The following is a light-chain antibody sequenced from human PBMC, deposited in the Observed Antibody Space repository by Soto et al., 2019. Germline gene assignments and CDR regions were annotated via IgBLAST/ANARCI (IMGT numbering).Light chain of an antibody. CDR2: DVS. V-gene: IGLV2-11*01. CDR3: CSYAGRYTYV. J-gene: IGLJ1*01. Sequence: QSALTQPRSVSGSPGQSVTISCSGTSSDVAGYNYVSWYQQHPGKAPKLMIYDVSKRPSGVPDRFSGSKPGNTASLTISGLQAEDEADYYCCSYAGRYTYVFGTGTKVTVL. CDR1: SSDVAGYNY.